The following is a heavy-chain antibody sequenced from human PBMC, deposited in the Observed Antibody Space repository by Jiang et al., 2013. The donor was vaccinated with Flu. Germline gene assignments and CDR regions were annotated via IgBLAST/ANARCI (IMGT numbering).Heavy chain of an antibody. D-gene: IGHD5-24*01. V-gene: IGHV5-51*01. CDR2: IYPGDSDT. CDR3: ARHTVEMATTPYYYYGMDV. Sequence: GAEVKKPGESLKISCKASGFIFTNYWIGWVRQMPGKGLEWMGIIYPGDSDTRYSPSFQGQVTISADKSISTAYLQWSSLKASDTAMYYCARHTVEMATTPYYYYGMDVWGQGTTVTVSS. J-gene: IGHJ6*02. CDR1: GFIFTNYW.